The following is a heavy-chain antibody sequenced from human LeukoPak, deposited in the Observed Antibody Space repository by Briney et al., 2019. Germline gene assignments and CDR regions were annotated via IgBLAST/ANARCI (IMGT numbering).Heavy chain of an antibody. Sequence: GASVKVSCKASGGTFSSYAISWVRQAPGQGLEWMGWINPNSGGTNYAQKFQGRVTMTRDTSISTAYMELSRLRSDDTAVYYCARVTSLEWFYFDYWGQGTLVTVSS. CDR2: INPNSGGT. D-gene: IGHD3-3*01. V-gene: IGHV1-2*02. J-gene: IGHJ4*02. CDR3: ARVTSLEWFYFDY. CDR1: GGTFSSYA.